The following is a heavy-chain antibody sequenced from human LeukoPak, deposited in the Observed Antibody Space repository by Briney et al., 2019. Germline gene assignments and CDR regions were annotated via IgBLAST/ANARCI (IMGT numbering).Heavy chain of an antibody. J-gene: IGHJ4*02. CDR3: ALAVADSYFDY. CDR2: ISGSGGST. CDR1: GFTFSSYA. D-gene: IGHD6-19*01. Sequence: GGSLRLSCAASGFTFSSYAMSWVRQAPGKGLEGVSAISGSGGSTYYADSVKGRFTISRDNSKNTLYLQMNSLRAEDTAVYYCALAVADSYFDYWGQGTLVTVSS. V-gene: IGHV3-23*01.